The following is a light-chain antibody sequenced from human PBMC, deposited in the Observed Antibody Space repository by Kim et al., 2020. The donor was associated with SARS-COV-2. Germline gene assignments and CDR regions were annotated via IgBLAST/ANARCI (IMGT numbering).Light chain of an antibody. CDR2: SDT. CDR1: NY. V-gene: IGLV1-47*02. Sequence: NYVYWYQQLPGMAPKLLIYSDTQRPSGVPDRFSASKSGTSASLAITDLQSEDEAHYHCEAWDDSLSGPIFGGGTQLTVL. CDR3: EAWDDSLSGPI. J-gene: IGLJ2*01.